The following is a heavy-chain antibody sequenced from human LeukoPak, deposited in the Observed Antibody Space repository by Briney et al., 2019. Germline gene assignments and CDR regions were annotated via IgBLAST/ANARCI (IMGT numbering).Heavy chain of an antibody. CDR1: GYTFTGYY. V-gene: IGHV1-2*02. CDR3: ARSAMIVVAPFDY. J-gene: IGHJ4*02. Sequence: ASVKVSCKASGYTFTGYYMHWVRQAPGQGLEWMGWINPNSGGTNYAQKSQGRVTMTRDTSISTAYMELSRLRSDDTAVYYCARSAMIVVAPFDYWGQGTLVTVSS. CDR2: INPNSGGT. D-gene: IGHD3-22*01.